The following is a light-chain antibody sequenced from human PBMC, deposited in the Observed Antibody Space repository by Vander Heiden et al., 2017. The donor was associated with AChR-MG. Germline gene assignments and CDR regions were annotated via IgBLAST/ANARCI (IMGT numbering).Light chain of an antibody. CDR3: QVCDRSSVAWV. J-gene: IGLJ3*02. V-gene: IGLV3-21*02. CDR2: DDS. CDR1: NIATIT. Sequence: SYILTPPPSVSVAPGQTSSLTCGANNIATITVHWYQQKAGQAPVLVVHDDSDRPSGIPDRFSGSNSENTATLTISRVDAGDEADYSCQVCDRSSVAWVFGGGTKLTVL.